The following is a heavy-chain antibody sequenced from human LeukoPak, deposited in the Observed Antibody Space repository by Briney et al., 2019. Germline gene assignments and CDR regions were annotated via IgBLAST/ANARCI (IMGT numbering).Heavy chain of an antibody. J-gene: IGHJ6*03. CDR2: IYYSGTT. D-gene: IGHD1-1*01. Sequence: PSETLSLTCTVSGGSIVNRSYYWDWIRQPPGKGLEWIGSIYYSGTTYYNPSLKSRVTISVDASKNQFSLKLSSVTAADTAVYYCVARNGDYSYMDVWGKGTTVTVSS. CDR3: VARNGDYSYMDV. V-gene: IGHV4-39*01. CDR1: GGSIVNRSYY.